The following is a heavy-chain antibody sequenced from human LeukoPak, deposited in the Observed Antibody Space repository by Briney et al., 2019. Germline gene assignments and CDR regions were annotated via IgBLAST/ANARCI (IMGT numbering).Heavy chain of an antibody. Sequence: GGSLRLSCAASGFTVSSSYMSWVRQAPGKGLEWVSVIYSDGSTYYADSVRGRFTISRDNSKNTLYLQMNSLRAEDTAVYYCAKDYGKWELPYYFDYWGQGTLVTVSS. J-gene: IGHJ4*02. CDR2: IYSDGST. D-gene: IGHD1-26*01. CDR1: GFTVSSSY. V-gene: IGHV3-53*05. CDR3: AKDYGKWELPYYFDY.